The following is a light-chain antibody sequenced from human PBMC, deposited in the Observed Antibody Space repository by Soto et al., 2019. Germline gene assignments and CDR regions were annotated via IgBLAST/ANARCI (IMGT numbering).Light chain of an antibody. V-gene: IGKV3D-20*02. CDR1: QSFSNNY. Sequence: EIVLTQSPGTLSLSPGERATLSCRASQSFSNNYLAWYQQKPGQAPRLLIYGASNRATGIPDRFSGSGSGTDFTLTISSLEPEDFAVYYCQQRSNWPSITFGQGTRLEI. CDR3: QQRSNWPSIT. J-gene: IGKJ5*01. CDR2: GAS.